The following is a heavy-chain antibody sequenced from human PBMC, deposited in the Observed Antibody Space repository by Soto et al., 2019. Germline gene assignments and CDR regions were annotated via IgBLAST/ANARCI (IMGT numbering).Heavy chain of an antibody. CDR3: AKEGTMVRGVTHNWFDP. V-gene: IGHV3-23*01. CDR1: GFTFSSYV. Sequence: GSLRLSCAASGFTFSSYVMNWVRQAPGKGLEWVSIISGSGGKTYHADSVKGRFTISRDNSKNTLYLQMNRLRAEDTAVYYCAKEGTMVRGVTHNWFDPWGQGTLVTVSS. J-gene: IGHJ5*02. CDR2: ISGSGGKT. D-gene: IGHD3-10*01.